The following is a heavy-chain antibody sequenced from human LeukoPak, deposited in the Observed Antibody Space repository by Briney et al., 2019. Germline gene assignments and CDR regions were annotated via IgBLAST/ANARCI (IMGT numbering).Heavy chain of an antibody. D-gene: IGHD5-12*01. Sequence: GGSLRLSCTASGFSIRNYEMDWVRQAPGKGLEWVANINQGGSVKYYVDSVKGRFTISRDDAESSLYVQMNSLRDEDTAVYYCARFGYSGWNLEYWGQGTLVTVSS. CDR2: INQGGSVK. V-gene: IGHV3-7*01. CDR1: GFSIRNYE. J-gene: IGHJ4*02. CDR3: ARFGYSGWNLEY.